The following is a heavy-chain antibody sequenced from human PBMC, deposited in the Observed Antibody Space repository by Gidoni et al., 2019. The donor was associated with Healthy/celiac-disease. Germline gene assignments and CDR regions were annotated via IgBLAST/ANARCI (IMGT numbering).Heavy chain of an antibody. Sequence: QVQLVQSGAEVKKPGASVKVSCKASGYTFTSYYMHWVRQAPGQGLEWMGIINPSGGSTSYAQKFQGRVTMTRDTSTSTVYMELSSLRSEDTAVYYCARDSRWLQFRLYWFDPWGQGTLVTVSS. CDR3: ARDSRWLQFRLYWFDP. CDR1: GYTFTSYY. V-gene: IGHV1-46*01. D-gene: IGHD5-12*01. J-gene: IGHJ5*02. CDR2: INPSGGST.